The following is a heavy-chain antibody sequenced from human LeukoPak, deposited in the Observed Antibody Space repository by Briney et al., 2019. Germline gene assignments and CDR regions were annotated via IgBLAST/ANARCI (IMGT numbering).Heavy chain of an antibody. V-gene: IGHV3-11*04. CDR3: ARDYCSSTSCYYYYYYYGMDV. Sequence: GGSLRLSCAASGFTFSDYYMSWIRQAPGKGLEWVSYISSSSSTIYYADSVKGRFTISRDNAENSLYLQMNSLRDEDTAVYYCARDYCSSTSCYYYYYYYGMDVWGQGTTVTVSS. CDR1: GFTFSDYY. CDR2: ISSSSSTI. J-gene: IGHJ6*02. D-gene: IGHD2-2*01.